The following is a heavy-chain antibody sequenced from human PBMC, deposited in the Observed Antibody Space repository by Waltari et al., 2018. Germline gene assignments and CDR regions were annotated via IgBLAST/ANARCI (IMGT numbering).Heavy chain of an antibody. V-gene: IGHV4-59*01. J-gene: IGHJ5*02. CDR2: IHYSGST. CDR1: GGSISSYY. CDR3: AGEYSSSWYGWFDP. D-gene: IGHD6-13*01. Sequence: PGLVKPSETLSLTCTVSGGSISSYYWSWIRQPPGKGLEWIGYIHYSGSTNYNPSLKSRVTISVDTSKTQFSLKLSSVTAADTAVYYCAGEYSSSWYGWFDPWGQGTLVTVSS.